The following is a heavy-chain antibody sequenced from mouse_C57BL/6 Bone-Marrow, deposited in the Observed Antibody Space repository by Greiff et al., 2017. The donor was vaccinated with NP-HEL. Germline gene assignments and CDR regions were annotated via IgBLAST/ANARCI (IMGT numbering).Heavy chain of an antibody. CDR2: IYPGSGST. J-gene: IGHJ2*01. Sequence: QVQLQQPGAELVKPGASVKMSCKASGYTFTSYWITWVKQRPGQGLEWIGDIYPGSGSTNYNEKFKSKATMTVDTSSSTAYMQLRSLTSEAYSVYYCAKNETICYGFFYFEYWGQGTTLTVAS. CDR1: GYTFTSYW. CDR3: AKNETICYGFFYFEY. D-gene: IGHD1-1*01. V-gene: IGHV1-55*01.